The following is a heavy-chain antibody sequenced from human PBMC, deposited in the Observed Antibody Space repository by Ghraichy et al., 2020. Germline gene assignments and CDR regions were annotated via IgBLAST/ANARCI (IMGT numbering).Heavy chain of an antibody. V-gene: IGHV3-74*01. J-gene: IGHJ2*01. D-gene: IGHD5/OR15-5a*01. CDR3: ARDDVSTHFDL. Sequence: GESLNISCAASGFTFSSYWMHWVRQAPGKGLVWVSRINSDGSSTSYADSVKGRFTISRDNAKNTLYLQMNSLRAEDTAVYYCARDDVSTHFDLWGRGTLVTVSS. CDR2: INSDGSST. CDR1: GFTFSSYW.